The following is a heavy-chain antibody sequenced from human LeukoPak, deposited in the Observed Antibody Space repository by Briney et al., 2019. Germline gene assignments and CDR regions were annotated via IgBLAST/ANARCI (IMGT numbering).Heavy chain of an antibody. CDR1: GGSIKSNNW. J-gene: IGHJ4*02. V-gene: IGHV4-4*02. Sequence: SETLSLTCAVSGGSIKSNNWWSWVRQPPGKGLEWIGEIYHSGSTNYNPSLESRVTVSVDKSKNQFSLDLSSVTAADTAVYYCASRAPRDNFNRYLPIDYWGQGTLVTVSS. D-gene: IGHD1-20*01. CDR2: IYHSGST. CDR3: ASRAPRDNFNRYLPIDY.